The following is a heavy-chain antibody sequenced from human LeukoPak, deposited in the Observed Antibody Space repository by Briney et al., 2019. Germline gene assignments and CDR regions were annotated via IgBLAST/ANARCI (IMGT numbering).Heavy chain of an antibody. J-gene: IGHJ4*02. CDR1: GFTFGSYA. V-gene: IGHV3-23*01. CDR3: AKDPLATVTIFDY. Sequence: GGSLRLSCAASGFTFGSYAMSWVRQAPGKGLEWVSAISGSGGSTYYADSVKGRFTISRDNSKNTLYLQMNSLRAEDTAVYYCAKDPLATVTIFDYWGQGTLVTVSS. D-gene: IGHD4-17*01. CDR2: ISGSGGST.